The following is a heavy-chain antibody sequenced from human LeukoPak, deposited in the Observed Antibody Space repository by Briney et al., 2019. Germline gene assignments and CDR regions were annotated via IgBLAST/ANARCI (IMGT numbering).Heavy chain of an antibody. Sequence: PGGSLRLSCAASGFTFSSYSMNWVRQAPGKGLEWVSSISSSSSYIYYADSVKGRFTISRDNSKNTLYLQMNSLRAEDTAVYYCAKERGYVADAFDIWGQGTMVTVSS. D-gene: IGHD5-12*01. CDR2: ISSSSSYI. V-gene: IGHV3-21*04. CDR1: GFTFSSYS. CDR3: AKERGYVADAFDI. J-gene: IGHJ3*02.